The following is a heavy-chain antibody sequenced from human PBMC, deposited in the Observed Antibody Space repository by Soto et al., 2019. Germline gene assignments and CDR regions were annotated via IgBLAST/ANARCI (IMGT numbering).Heavy chain of an antibody. D-gene: IGHD1-1*01. Sequence: SETLSLTCTVSGGPFSRGGYYWSWIRQHPGKGLEWIGYTSNSAPTIYNPSLKSRVTISADTSKNQFSLMLSSVTAADTAVYFCARQFRDVYNAVEYWGQGALVTVSS. CDR3: ARQFRDVYNAVEY. CDR1: GGPFSRGGYY. V-gene: IGHV4-61*08. CDR2: TSNSAPT. J-gene: IGHJ4*02.